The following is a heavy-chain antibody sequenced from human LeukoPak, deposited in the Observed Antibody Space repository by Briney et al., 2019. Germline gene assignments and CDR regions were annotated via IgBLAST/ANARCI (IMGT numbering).Heavy chain of an antibody. V-gene: IGHV4-39*07. Sequence: SETLSLTCTVSGGSISSSSYYWGWIRQPPGKGLEWIGSIYYSGSTYYNPSLKSRVTISVVTSKNQFSLKLSSVTAADTAVYYCARYEYSSALLIAVAGTGWFDPWGQGTLVTVSS. J-gene: IGHJ5*02. D-gene: IGHD6-19*01. CDR2: IYYSGST. CDR1: GGSISSSSYY. CDR3: ARYEYSSALLIAVAGTGWFDP.